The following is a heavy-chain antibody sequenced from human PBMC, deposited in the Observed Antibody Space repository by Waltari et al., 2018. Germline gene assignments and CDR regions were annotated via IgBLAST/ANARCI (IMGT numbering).Heavy chain of an antibody. J-gene: IGHJ4*02. D-gene: IGHD3-16*01. CDR3: ARWPALSADPYYFDY. CDR2: VIPKSGGT. V-gene: IGHV1-2*06. Sequence: QVQLVQSGAEVKKPGASVRVSCKTSGYTFIDYYIHWVRPAPGQGLEWMGRVIPKSGGTSYPQKFKDRVTMTRDTSISTAYMELSRLTFDDTAVYFCARWPALSADPYYFDYWGQGTLVTVSS. CDR1: GYTFIDYY.